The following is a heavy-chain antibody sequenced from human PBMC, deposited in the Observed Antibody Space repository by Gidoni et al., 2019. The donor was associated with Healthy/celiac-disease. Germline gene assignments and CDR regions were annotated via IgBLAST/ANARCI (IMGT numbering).Heavy chain of an antibody. V-gene: IGHV3-23*04. CDR2: ISGSGGST. J-gene: IGHJ6*02. CDR1: GFTFCSSS. CDR3: AKGLRVRGVIITIYGMDV. D-gene: IGHD3-10*01. Sequence: EVQLVASGGGLVQPGGSLRLSCAASGFTFCSSSLRWVRQAPGKGLGWVSAISGSGGSTYDADSVKGRFTISRDKSKNTLYLQMNSLRAEDTAVYYCAKGLRVRGVIITIYGMDVWGQGTTVTVSS.